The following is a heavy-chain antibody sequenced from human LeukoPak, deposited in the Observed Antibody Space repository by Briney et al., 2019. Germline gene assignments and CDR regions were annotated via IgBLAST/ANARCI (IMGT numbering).Heavy chain of an antibody. V-gene: IGHV4-4*02. CDR1: GGSISSSNW. CDR2: IYHSGST. J-gene: IGHJ4*02. CDR3: ARLRGFSGYVRQAFDY. D-gene: IGHD5-12*01. Sequence: SETLSLTCAVSGGSISSSNWWSWVRQPPGKGLEWIGEIYHSGSTNYNPSLKSRVTISVDTSKNQFSLKLSSVTAVDTAVYYCARLRGFSGYVRQAFDYWGQGTLVTVSS.